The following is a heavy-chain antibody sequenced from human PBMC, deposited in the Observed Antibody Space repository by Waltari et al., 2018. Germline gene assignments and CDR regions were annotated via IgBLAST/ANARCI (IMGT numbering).Heavy chain of an antibody. Sequence: EVEVVESGGGLVQPGRSLRLSCVVSGITFDDYAINWVRQIPGKGLEGVAGSSWNSGIIGYADSVRGRFTISRDNARNSLYLQMDNLRPDDSAVYYCATSRTREWELRSYFEYWGQGTLVTVSS. CDR2: SSWNSGII. V-gene: IGHV3-9*01. CDR1: GITFDDYA. D-gene: IGHD1-26*01. J-gene: IGHJ4*02. CDR3: ATSRTREWELRSYFEY.